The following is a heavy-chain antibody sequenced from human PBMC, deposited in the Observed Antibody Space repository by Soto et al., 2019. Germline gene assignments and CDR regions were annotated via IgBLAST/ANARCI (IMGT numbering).Heavy chain of an antibody. CDR2: IYPGDSDT. J-gene: IGHJ5*02. CDR3: ARPLGYGSGTASYCFGP. D-gene: IGHD7-27*01. CDR1: GYSFTSYW. Sequence: GESRKISCKGSGYSFTSYWVGWVRQMPGKGLEWMGIIYPGDSDTRYSPPFQGQVTISADKSISTAYLQWSSLTASDTAMYYCARPLGYGSGTASYCFGPSGQGPLVNV. V-gene: IGHV5-51*01.